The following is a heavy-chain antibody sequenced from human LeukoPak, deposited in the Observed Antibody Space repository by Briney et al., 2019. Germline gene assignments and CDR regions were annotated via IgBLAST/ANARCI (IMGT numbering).Heavy chain of an antibody. CDR2: ISGSGGST. V-gene: IGHV3-23*01. CDR3: AKDHGDYVFDY. J-gene: IGHJ4*02. Sequence: GGSLRLSCAASGFTFSSYAMSWVRQAPGKGLEWVSGISGSGGSTYYADSVKGRFTISRDNSKNALYLQMNSLRAEDTAVYYCAKDHGDYVFDYWGQGTLVTVSS. CDR1: GFTFSSYA. D-gene: IGHD4-17*01.